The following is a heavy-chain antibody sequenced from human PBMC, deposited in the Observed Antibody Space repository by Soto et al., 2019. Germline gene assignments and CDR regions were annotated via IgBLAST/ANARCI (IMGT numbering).Heavy chain of an antibody. Sequence: ASVKVSCKASGYTFTSYYMHWVRQAPGRGLEWMGWISPYNGNPHYAQNLQGRVTMTTDTSTSTSYMELRSLRYDDTAIYYCARERVAIGPDYWGQGTLVTVSS. J-gene: IGHJ4*02. D-gene: IGHD3-16*01. CDR2: ISPYNGNP. CDR1: GYTFTSYY. CDR3: ARERVAIGPDY. V-gene: IGHV1-18*04.